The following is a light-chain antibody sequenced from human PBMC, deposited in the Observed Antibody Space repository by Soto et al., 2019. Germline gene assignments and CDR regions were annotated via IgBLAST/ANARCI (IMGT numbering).Light chain of an antibody. CDR1: SSDVGGYNY. V-gene: IGLV2-8*01. Sequence: QSALTQPPSASGSPGQSVTISCTGTSSDVGGYNYVSWYQQHPGKVPKLMVYEVNKRPPGVPDRFSGSKSGNTASLTVSGLQAEDEADYYCTSYAGGNNVFGTGTKVTVL. J-gene: IGLJ1*01. CDR3: TSYAGGNNV. CDR2: EVN.